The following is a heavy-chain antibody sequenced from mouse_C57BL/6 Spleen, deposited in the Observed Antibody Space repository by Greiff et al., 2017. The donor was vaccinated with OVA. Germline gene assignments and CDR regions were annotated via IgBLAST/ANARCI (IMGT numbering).Heavy chain of an antibody. CDR3: ARHGVTGTTWFAY. Sequence: EVMLVESGGDLVKPGGSLKLSCAASGFTFSSYGMSWVRQTPDKRLEWVATISSGGSYTYYPDSVKGRFTISRDNAKNTLYLQMSSLKSEDTAMYYCARHGVTGTTWFAYWGQGTLVTVSA. J-gene: IGHJ3*01. CDR1: GFTFSSYG. D-gene: IGHD4-1*01. V-gene: IGHV5-6*01. CDR2: ISSGGSYT.